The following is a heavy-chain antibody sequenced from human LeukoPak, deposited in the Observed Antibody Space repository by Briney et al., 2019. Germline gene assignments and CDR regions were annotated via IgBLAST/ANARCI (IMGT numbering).Heavy chain of an antibody. V-gene: IGHV4-39*01. CDR2: LSHSGSI. CDR3: VRQRYVYGYCDS. Sequence: SETLSLTCTVSGGSISSSSYYWGWIRQPPGKGLEWIGSLSHSGSIYYNPSLESRVTKSVDTSKNQFSLRLSSVTAADTAVYYCVRQRYVYGYCDSWGPGTLVTVSS. J-gene: IGHJ4*02. CDR1: GGSISSSSYY. D-gene: IGHD3-22*01.